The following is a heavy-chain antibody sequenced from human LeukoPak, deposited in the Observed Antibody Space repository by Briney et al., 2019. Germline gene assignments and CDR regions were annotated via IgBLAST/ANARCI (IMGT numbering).Heavy chain of an antibody. CDR2: IYYSGST. CDR1: GGSISSGSYY. J-gene: IGHJ2*01. V-gene: IGHV4-39*01. D-gene: IGHD6-13*01. CDR3: ARRGGAAAGPGDWYFDL. Sequence: PSQTLSLTCTVSGGSISSGSYYWGWLRQPPGKGLEWLGSIYYSGSTYYNPSLKSRVTISVDTSKNQFSLKLSYVTAADTAVYYCARRGGAAAGPGDWYFDLWGRATLVTVSS.